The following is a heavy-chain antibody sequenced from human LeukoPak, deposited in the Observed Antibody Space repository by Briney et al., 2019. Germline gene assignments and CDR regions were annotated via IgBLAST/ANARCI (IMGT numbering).Heavy chain of an antibody. J-gene: IGHJ4*02. CDR1: GFTFGSYA. CDR2: IIDSGNSI. CDR3: AKDPIFSGSYGVFDY. V-gene: IGHV3-23*01. Sequence: GGSLRLSRAASGFTFGSYAMSWVRQTPGKSLEWVSTIIDSGNSIYYADSAEGRFTISRDNSKNTLYLQMNSLRAGDTAVYYCAKDPIFSGSYGVFDYWGLGTLVTVSS. D-gene: IGHD1-26*01.